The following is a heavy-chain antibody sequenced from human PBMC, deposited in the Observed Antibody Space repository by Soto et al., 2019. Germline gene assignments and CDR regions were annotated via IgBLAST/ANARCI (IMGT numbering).Heavy chain of an antibody. J-gene: IGHJ5*02. CDR3: ARDWYSSGWYP. V-gene: IGHV4-31*03. CDR2: IYYSGST. CDR1: GGSISSGGYY. Sequence: SETLSLTCTVSGGSISSGGYYWSWIRQHPGKGLEWIGYIYYSGSTYYNPSLKSRVTISVDTSKNQFSLKLASVTAADTAVYYCARDWYSSGWYPWGQGTLVTVSS. D-gene: IGHD6-19*01.